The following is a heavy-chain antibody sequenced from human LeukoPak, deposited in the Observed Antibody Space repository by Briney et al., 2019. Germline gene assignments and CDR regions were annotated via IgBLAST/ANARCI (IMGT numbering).Heavy chain of an antibody. Sequence: GGSLRLSCAASGFTFSNYGMSWVRQIPGKGLEWVSGISGGGSSTYYADSVKGRFTISRDNSKNTLYLQMNSLRAEDTAVYYCARAYYGSGSYLGPNWFDPWGQGTLVTVSS. D-gene: IGHD3-10*01. V-gene: IGHV3-23*01. CDR2: ISGGGSST. J-gene: IGHJ5*02. CDR3: ARAYYGSGSYLGPNWFDP. CDR1: GFTFSNYG.